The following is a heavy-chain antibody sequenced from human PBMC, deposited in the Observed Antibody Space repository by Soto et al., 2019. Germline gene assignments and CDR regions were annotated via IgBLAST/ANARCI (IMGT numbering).Heavy chain of an antibody. D-gene: IGHD6-13*01. CDR1: GFTFSSYA. Sequence: PGGSLRLSCAASGFTFSSYAMSWVRQAPGKGLEWVSAISGSGGSTYYADSVRGRFTISRDNSKNTLYLQMNSLRAEDTAVYYCAKYGSSSWFFDYWGQGTLVTVSS. V-gene: IGHV3-23*01. CDR3: AKYGSSSWFFDY. J-gene: IGHJ4*02. CDR2: ISGSGGST.